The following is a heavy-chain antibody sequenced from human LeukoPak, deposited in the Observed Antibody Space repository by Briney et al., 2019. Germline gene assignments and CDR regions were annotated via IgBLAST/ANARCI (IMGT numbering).Heavy chain of an antibody. CDR1: AFTVSSNY. V-gene: IGHV3-53*01. Sequence: PGGSLRLSCAASAFTVSSNYMGWVRQAPGKGLEWVSVIYSGGSTYYADSVKGRFTISRDNSENTLYLQMNSLRAEDTAVYYCARVLEVRGVLFDYWGQGTLVTVSS. CDR3: ARVLEVRGVLFDY. D-gene: IGHD3-10*01. CDR2: IYSGGST. J-gene: IGHJ4*02.